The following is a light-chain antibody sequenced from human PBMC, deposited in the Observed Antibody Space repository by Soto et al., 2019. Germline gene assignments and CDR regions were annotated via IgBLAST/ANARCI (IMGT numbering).Light chain of an antibody. J-gene: IGKJ4*01. CDR3: QQYNNWP. V-gene: IGKV3-15*01. Sequence: EIVMTQSPATLPVSPGERATLSCRASQSVSSNLAWYQQKPGQAPRLLIYGASTRATGIPARFSGSGSGTEFTLTISSLQSEDFAVYYCQQYNNWPFGGGTKVEIK. CDR1: QSVSSN. CDR2: GAS.